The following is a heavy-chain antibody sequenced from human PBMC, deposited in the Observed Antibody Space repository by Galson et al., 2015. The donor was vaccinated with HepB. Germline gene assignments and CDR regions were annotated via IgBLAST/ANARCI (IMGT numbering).Heavy chain of an antibody. CDR2: IYSGGTT. V-gene: IGHV3-53*01. CDR3: GGGHSYGPVPY. CDR1: GFTVSTNY. J-gene: IGHJ4*02. Sequence: SLRLSCAASGFTVSTNYMTWVRQAPGKGLEWVSIIYSGGTTYYADSVKGRFAISRDNSKNTLHLQMNSLRADDTAVYYCGGGHSYGPVPYWGQGTLVTVSS. D-gene: IGHD5-18*01.